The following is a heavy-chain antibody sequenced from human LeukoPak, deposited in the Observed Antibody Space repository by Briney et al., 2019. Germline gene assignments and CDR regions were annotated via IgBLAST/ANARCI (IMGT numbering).Heavy chain of an antibody. V-gene: IGHV4-61*02. Sequence: SQTLSLTCTVSGGSISSGDYYWSWIRQPAGKGLEWIGRIYTSGSTNYNPPLTSQVTMSVDTSKNQFSLKLSSVTAADTAVYYCARDGPWYDILTGSSFDYWGQGTLVTVSS. D-gene: IGHD3-9*01. J-gene: IGHJ4*02. CDR3: ARDGPWYDILTGSSFDY. CDR2: IYTSGST. CDR1: GGSISSGDYY.